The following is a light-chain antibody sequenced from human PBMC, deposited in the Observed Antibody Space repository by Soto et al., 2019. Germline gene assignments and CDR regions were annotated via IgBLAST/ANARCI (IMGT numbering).Light chain of an antibody. Sequence: QSVLTQPPSVSGAPGHRVTLSCTGNSSNLGAGYDVHWYQQLPGAAPKLVIFGNRNRPSGVPERFSGSKSGTSASLAITGLQAEDEAEYYGQASEYSLNASVCGGGTKLPVL. CDR2: GNR. V-gene: IGLV1-40*01. CDR3: QASEYSLNASV. CDR1: SSNLGAGYD. J-gene: IGLJ3*02.